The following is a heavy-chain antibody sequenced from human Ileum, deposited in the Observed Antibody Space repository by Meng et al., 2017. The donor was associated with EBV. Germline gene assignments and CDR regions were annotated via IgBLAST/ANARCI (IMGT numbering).Heavy chain of an antibody. CDR3: VRGGTYYLSY. V-gene: IGHV4-4*02. J-gene: IGHJ4*02. D-gene: IGHD1-26*01. CDR2: MYPTGPT. Sequence: SAPVLVEPAETLSLTCAISGGSISSDYWWSCVRQSPEKGLEWIGEMYPTGPTYYNPSLKGRVSISIDKSKNQLSLKLNSVTAADTAVYYCVRGGTYYLSYWGQGSLVTVSS. CDR1: GGSISSDYW.